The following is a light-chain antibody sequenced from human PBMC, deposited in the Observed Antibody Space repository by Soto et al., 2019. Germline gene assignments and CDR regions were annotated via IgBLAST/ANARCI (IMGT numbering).Light chain of an antibody. CDR1: SSDVGTYNL. CDR2: EDN. CDR3: CSYADSRTYV. J-gene: IGLJ1*01. Sequence: QSVLTQPASVSGSPGQSITISCTGTSSDVGTYNLVSWYQQHPGKAPKLMIYEDNKRPSGVSNRFSGSKSGNTASLTISSLQTEDEADYHCCSYADSRTYVFGTGTKVTV. V-gene: IGLV2-23*01.